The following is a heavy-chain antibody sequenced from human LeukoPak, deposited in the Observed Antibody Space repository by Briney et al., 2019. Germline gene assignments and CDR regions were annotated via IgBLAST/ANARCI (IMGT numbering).Heavy chain of an antibody. J-gene: IGHJ6*03. D-gene: IGHD2-2*03. CDR3: ASSGYCSSTSCYYYYYYMDV. CDR2: IKQDGSEK. CDR1: GFTFSSYW. Sequence: PGGSLRLSCAASGFTFSSYWMSWVRQAPGKGLEWVANIKQDGSEKYYVDSVKGRFTISRDNAKNSLYLQMNSLRAEDTAVYYCASSGYCSSTSCYYYYYYMDVWGKGTTVTVSS. V-gene: IGHV3-7*01.